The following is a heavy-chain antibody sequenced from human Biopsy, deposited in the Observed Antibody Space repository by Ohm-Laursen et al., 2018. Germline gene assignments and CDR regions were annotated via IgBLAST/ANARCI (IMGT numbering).Heavy chain of an antibody. J-gene: IGHJ4*02. CDR3: ARGMRCSGWAYFGS. D-gene: IGHD6-19*01. Sequence: TLSLTCTVSGDSVSSGSFYWTWIRQPPGQGLEYIGYIYDRGSTANYNPSLESRVTMPVDMPKNQFSLKLSSVTAADTAIYYWARGMRCSGWAYFGSWGQGTLVTVSS. CDR1: GDSVSSGSFY. CDR2: IYDRGSTA. V-gene: IGHV4-61*01.